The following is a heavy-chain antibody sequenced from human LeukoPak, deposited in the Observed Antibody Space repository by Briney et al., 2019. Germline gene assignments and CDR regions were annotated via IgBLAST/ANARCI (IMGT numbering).Heavy chain of an antibody. CDR2: IKTKTDGETT. V-gene: IGHV3-15*01. Sequence: GGSLRLSCAASGFSFSNAWMSWVRQAPGKGLEWVGRIKTKTDGETTDYAAPVKGRFTISRDDSKNTLYLQMNSLKTEDTAVYYCTTDQPHWGQGTLVTVSS. CDR3: TTDQPH. J-gene: IGHJ4*02. CDR1: GFSFSNAW.